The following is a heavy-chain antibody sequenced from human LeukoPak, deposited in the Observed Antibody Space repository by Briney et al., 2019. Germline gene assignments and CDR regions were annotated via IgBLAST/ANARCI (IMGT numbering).Heavy chain of an antibody. V-gene: IGHV1-2*02. D-gene: IGHD3-3*01. CDR1: GYTFTGYY. CDR2: INPNSGGT. J-gene: IGHJ5*02. Sequence: ASVKVSCKASGYTFTGYYMHWVRQAPGQGLEWMGWINPNSGGTNYAQKFQGRVTMTRDTSISTAYMELSRLRSDNTAVYYCARGSITIFGVVIRTVFDPWGQGTLVTVSS. CDR3: ARGSITIFGVVIRTVFDP.